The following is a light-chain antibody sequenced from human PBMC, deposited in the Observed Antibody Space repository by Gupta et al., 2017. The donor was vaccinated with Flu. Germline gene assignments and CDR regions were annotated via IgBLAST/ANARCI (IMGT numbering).Light chain of an antibody. Sequence: GDRVTITCRASQSISSWLAWYQQKPGKAPKLLIYKASSLKSGVPSRFSGSGSGTEFTLTISSLQPDDFATYYCQQYNSYSLTFGGGTKVEIK. CDR3: QQYNSYSLT. V-gene: IGKV1-5*03. J-gene: IGKJ4*01. CDR2: KAS. CDR1: QSISSW.